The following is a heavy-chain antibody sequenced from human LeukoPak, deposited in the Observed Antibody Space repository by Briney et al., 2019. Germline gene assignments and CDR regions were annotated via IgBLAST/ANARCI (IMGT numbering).Heavy chain of an antibody. V-gene: IGHV3-48*01. CDR1: GFTFSRYS. J-gene: IGHJ4*02. Sequence: GGSLRLSCAASGFTFSRYSMNWVRQASGKGLEWVSYISYTGTIYYADSVKGRFTISRDNAKNSLYLHMNSLRAEDTAVYYCTRDPRALDYWGQGTLVTVSS. CDR2: ISYTGTI. CDR3: TRDPRALDY.